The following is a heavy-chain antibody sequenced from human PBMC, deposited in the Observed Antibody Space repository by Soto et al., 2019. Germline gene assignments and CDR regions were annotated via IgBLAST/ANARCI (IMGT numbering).Heavy chain of an antibody. CDR3: ARQHPLDSRVWYT. V-gene: IGHV5-51*01. J-gene: IGHJ4*02. Sequence: PGESLKISCKVSGDSFTGFWIGWVRQMPGKGLEWLGSIYPRDSDTRYSPSFQGQVTISADKSLSTAYLQWNSLQASDTVIYYCARQHPLDSRVWYTWGQGTLVTVSS. CDR1: GDSFTGFW. D-gene: IGHD6-19*01. CDR2: IYPRDSDT.